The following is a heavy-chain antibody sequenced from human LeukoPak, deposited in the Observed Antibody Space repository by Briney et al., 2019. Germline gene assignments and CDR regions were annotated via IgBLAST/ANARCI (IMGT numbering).Heavy chain of an antibody. D-gene: IGHD6-19*01. J-gene: IGHJ4*02. CDR2: INSTGSKT. Sequence: GGTLTLSCAASGFTFTNYCMHWVRQAPGKGLVWVSRINSTGSKTDYASSVKGQFTISRDNAKNTVYLHMNSLRAEDTALYYCTVNTVTGTGGAFDYWGQGTLVTVTS. CDR3: TVNTVTGTGGAFDY. CDR1: GFTFTNYC. V-gene: IGHV3-74*01.